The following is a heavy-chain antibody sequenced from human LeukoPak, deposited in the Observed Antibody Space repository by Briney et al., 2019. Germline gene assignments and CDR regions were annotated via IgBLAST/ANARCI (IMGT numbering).Heavy chain of an antibody. J-gene: IGHJ4*02. V-gene: IGHV5-51*01. CDR3: ARLSRGYYFDD. Sequence: GESMMISCKGSEYSFTSDWSGWVRQMPGKGLEWMGIIYPGDSDTRYSPSFQGQVTISADKSISTAYLQWSSLKASDTALYYCARLSRGYYFDDWGQGTLVTVSS. D-gene: IGHD3-22*01. CDR1: EYSFTSDW. CDR2: IYPGDSDT.